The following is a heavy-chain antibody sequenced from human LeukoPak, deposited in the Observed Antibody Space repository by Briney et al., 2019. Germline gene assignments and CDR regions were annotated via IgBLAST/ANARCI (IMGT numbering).Heavy chain of an antibody. V-gene: IGHV3-64*01. J-gene: IGHJ4*02. CDR2: ISSNGGST. Sequence: GGSLRLSCAASGFTFSSYAMHWVRQAPGKGLEYVSAISSNGGSTYYANSVKGRFTISRDNSKNTLYLQMGSLRAEDMAVYYCARDYCTNGVCYSDYWGQGTLVTVSS. D-gene: IGHD2-8*01. CDR1: GFTFSSYA. CDR3: ARDYCTNGVCYSDY.